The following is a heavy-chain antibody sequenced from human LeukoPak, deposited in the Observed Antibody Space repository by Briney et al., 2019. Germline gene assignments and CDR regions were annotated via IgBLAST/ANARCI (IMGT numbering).Heavy chain of an antibody. Sequence: PGGSLRLSCAASGFTFSSYTMNWVRQAPGKGLEWVFSISSSSIYIYYADSLKGRFTISRDNAKNSIYLQMNSLRAEDTAVYYCARRYCSGGSCYDWFDSWGQGTLVTVSS. V-gene: IGHV3-21*01. J-gene: IGHJ5*01. CDR3: ARRYCSGGSCYDWFDS. D-gene: IGHD2-15*01. CDR1: GFTFSSYT. CDR2: ISSSSIYI.